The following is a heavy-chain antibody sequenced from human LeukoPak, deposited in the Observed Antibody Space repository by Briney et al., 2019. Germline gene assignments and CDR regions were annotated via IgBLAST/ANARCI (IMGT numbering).Heavy chain of an antibody. CDR1: GGSISSSNYY. D-gene: IGHD1-26*01. CDR3: AHFKGGSFDF. J-gene: IGHJ3*01. CDR2: IYYSGDT. V-gene: IGHV4-39*01. Sequence: SETLSLTCTVSGGSISSSNYYWGWIRQPPGKGLEWIGSIYYSGDTYYNPSLKSRVTISVDTSKNQFSLKLTSVTAADTAVYYCAHFKGGSFDFWGQGTMVTVSS.